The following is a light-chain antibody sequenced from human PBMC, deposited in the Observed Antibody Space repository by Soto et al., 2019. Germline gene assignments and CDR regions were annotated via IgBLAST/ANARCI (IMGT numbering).Light chain of an antibody. CDR1: ETVISN. J-gene: IGKJ5*01. V-gene: IGKV3-15*01. Sequence: EILMTQSPSTLAVSPGERATLSCRASETVISNLAWYQQKPGQAPRLLIYGASTRATGIPARFSGSGSGTEFTLTISSLPSEDFELYYCQQRSNWPITFGQGTRLEIK. CDR2: GAS. CDR3: QQRSNWPIT.